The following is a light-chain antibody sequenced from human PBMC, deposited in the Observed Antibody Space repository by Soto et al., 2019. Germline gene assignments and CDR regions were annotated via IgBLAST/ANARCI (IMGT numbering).Light chain of an antibody. CDR1: NIGSES. J-gene: IGLJ3*02. V-gene: IGLV3-21*02. CDR2: DDV. Sequence: SYELTQPPSVSAAPGQPARITCGGNNIGSESVHWYQQKPGQAPVLVVYDDVARPSGIPERFSGSNSANTASLTISRVEAGDEADYYWQVWHSGTDHRVFGGGTKVTVL. CDR3: QVWHSGTDHRV.